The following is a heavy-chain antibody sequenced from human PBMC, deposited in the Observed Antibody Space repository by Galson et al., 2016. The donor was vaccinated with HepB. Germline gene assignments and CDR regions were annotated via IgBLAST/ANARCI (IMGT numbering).Heavy chain of an antibody. V-gene: IGHV4-39*01. CDR2: IYYSGST. CDR1: GDSISSLEYY. J-gene: IGHJ6*03. Sequence: SETLSLTCIVSGDSISSLEYYWGWIRQPPGRGLEWIGSIYYSGSTSYNPSLESRVTISVDTSKNQFSLRLSSVTAADTAVDYCSTVISVAGKYYYYYMDVWGKGAPVTVSS. D-gene: IGHD6-19*01. CDR3: STVISVAGKYYYYYMDV.